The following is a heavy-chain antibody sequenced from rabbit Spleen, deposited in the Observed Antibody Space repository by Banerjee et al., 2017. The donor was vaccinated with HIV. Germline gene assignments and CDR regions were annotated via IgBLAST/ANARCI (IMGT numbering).Heavy chain of an antibody. CDR1: GIDFSSYYY. Sequence: QQQLEESGGGLVKPGGTLTLTCKASGIDFSSYYYMCWVRQAPGKGLEWIACIYNGDGSTYYASWAKGRFTISKTSSTTVTLQMTSLTAADTATYFCARNPPNTYGYDLWGQGTLVTVS. J-gene: IGHJ2*01. CDR2: IYNGDGST. CDR3: ARNPPNTYGYDL. D-gene: IGHD6-1*01. V-gene: IGHV1S45*01.